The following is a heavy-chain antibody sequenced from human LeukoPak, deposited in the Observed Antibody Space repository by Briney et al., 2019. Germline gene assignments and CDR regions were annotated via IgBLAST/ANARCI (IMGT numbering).Heavy chain of an antibody. Sequence: GGSLRLSCAASGFTFSSYAMSWVRQAPGKGLEWVSAISGSGGSTYYADSVKGRFTISRDNSKNSLYLQMNSLKTEDTAVYYCTTSSTGNWFDPWGQGTLVTVSS. V-gene: IGHV3-23*01. CDR2: ISGSGGST. D-gene: IGHD2-8*02. CDR3: TTSSTGNWFDP. CDR1: GFTFSSYA. J-gene: IGHJ5*02.